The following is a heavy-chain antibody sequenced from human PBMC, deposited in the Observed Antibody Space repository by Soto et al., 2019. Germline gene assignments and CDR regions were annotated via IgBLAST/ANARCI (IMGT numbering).Heavy chain of an antibody. D-gene: IGHD3-10*01. J-gene: IGHJ4*02. CDR3: EREKITALFDY. Sequence: KPSETLSLTCAVYGGSFSGYYWTWIRQPPGTGLECIGEITHSGSTNYNPSLKSRVTLSVDTSKNQFSLKLTSVTAADTAVYYCEREKITALFDYWGKGTVV. CDR1: GGSFSGYY. CDR2: ITHSGST. V-gene: IGHV4-34*01.